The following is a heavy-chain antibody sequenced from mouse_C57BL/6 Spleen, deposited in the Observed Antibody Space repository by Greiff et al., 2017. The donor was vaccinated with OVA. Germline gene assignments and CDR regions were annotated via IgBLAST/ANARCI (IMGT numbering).Heavy chain of an antibody. CDR3: VRITTSYAMDY. CDR1: GFSFNTYA. D-gene: IGHD1-1*01. J-gene: IGHJ4*01. Sequence: EVQVVESGGGLVQPKGSLKLSCAASGFSFNTYAMNWVRQAPGKGLEWVARIRSKSNNYATYYADSVKDRFTISRDDSESMLYLQMNNLKTEDTAMYYCVRITTSYAMDYWGQGTSVTVSS. CDR2: IRSKSNNYAT. V-gene: IGHV10-1*01.